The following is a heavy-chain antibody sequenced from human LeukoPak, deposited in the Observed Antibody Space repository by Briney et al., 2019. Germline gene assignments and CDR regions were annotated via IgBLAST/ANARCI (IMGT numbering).Heavy chain of an antibody. V-gene: IGHV3-23*01. CDR3: AKTYSSTWSDWYFDV. J-gene: IGHJ2*01. D-gene: IGHD6-13*01. Sequence: PGGSLRLSCAASGFTFSSYAMSWVRQAPGKGLEWVSAISGSGGSTYYADSVKGRFTISRDNSKNTLYLQMSSLRAEDTALYYCAKTYSSTWSDWYFDVWGRGALVTVSS. CDR2: ISGSGGST. CDR1: GFTFSSYA.